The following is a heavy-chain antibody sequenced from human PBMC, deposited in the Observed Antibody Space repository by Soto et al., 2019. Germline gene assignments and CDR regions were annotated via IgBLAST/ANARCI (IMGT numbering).Heavy chain of an antibody. Sequence: SLRLSCAASGFTFTRYSMNWVRQAPGKGLEWVSSIGSTTNYIYYGDSMKGRFTISRDNAKNSLYLEMNSLRAEDTAVYYCARESEDLTSNFDYWGQGTLVTVSS. CDR2: IGSTTNYI. CDR3: ARESEDLTSNFDY. CDR1: GFTFTRYS. J-gene: IGHJ4*02. V-gene: IGHV3-21*06.